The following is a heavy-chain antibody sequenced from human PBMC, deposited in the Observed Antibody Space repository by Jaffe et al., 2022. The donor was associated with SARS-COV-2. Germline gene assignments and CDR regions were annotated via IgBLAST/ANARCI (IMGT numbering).Heavy chain of an antibody. D-gene: IGHD3-22*01. V-gene: IGHV3-21*01. Sequence: EVQLVESGGGLVKPGGSLRLSCAASGFTFSSYSMNWVRQAPGKGLEWVSSISSSSSYIYYADSVKGRFTISRDNAKNSLYLQMNSLRAEDTAVYYCARGFGPLRITMIPVPPFDAFDIWGQGTMVTVSS. J-gene: IGHJ3*02. CDR2: ISSSSSYI. CDR1: GFTFSSYS. CDR3: ARGFGPLRITMIPVPPFDAFDI.